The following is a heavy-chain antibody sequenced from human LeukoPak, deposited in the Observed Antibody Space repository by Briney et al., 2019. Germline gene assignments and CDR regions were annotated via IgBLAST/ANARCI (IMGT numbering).Heavy chain of an antibody. J-gene: IGHJ4*02. D-gene: IGHD3-10*01. CDR2: IYHSGST. CDR1: GYSISSGYY. CDR3: ARAPRGSGRRFDY. V-gene: IGHV4-38-2*02. Sequence: SETLSLTCTVSGYSISSGYYWGWIRQPPGKGLEWIGSIYHSGSTYYNPSLKSRVTISVDTSKNQFSLKLSSVTAADTAVYYCARAPRGSGRRFDYWGQGTLVTVSS.